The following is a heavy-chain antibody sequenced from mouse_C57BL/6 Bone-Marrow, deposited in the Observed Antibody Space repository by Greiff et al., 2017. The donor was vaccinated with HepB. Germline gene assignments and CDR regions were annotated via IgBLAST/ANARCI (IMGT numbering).Heavy chain of an antibody. J-gene: IGHJ2*01. V-gene: IGHV2-9-1*01. CDR1: GFSLTSYA. CDR3: ARTSPYYYGSSPHYFDY. CDR2: IWTGGGT. Sequence: VQGVESGPGLVAPSQSLSITCTVSGFSLTSYAISWVRQPPGKGLEWLGVIWTGGGTNYNSALKSRLSISKDNSKSQVFLKMNSLQTDDTARYYCARTSPYYYGSSPHYFDYWGQGTTLTVSS. D-gene: IGHD1-1*01.